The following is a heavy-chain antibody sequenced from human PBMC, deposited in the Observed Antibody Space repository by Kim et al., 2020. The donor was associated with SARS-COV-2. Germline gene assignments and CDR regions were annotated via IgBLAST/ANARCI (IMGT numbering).Heavy chain of an antibody. V-gene: IGHV3-21*01. CDR2: I. Sequence: IYYADSVKGRFTISRDKAKNSLYLQMNSLRAEDTAVYYCARDWGRLGEHYWGQGTLVTVSS. CDR3: ARDWGRLGEHY. D-gene: IGHD3-16*01. J-gene: IGHJ4*02.